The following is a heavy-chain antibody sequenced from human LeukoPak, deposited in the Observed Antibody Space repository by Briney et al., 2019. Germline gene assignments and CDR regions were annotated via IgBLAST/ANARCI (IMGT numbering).Heavy chain of an antibody. CDR2: ISSSGSTI. V-gene: IGHV3-48*03. Sequence: PGGSLRLSCAASGFTFSSYEMNWVRQAPGKGLEWVSYISSSGSTIYYADSVKGRFTISRDNAKNSLYLQMNSLRAEDTAIYYCARPRYCSSSNCYLDYWGQGTLVTVSS. D-gene: IGHD2-2*01. CDR1: GFTFSSYE. CDR3: ARPRYCSSSNCYLDY. J-gene: IGHJ4*02.